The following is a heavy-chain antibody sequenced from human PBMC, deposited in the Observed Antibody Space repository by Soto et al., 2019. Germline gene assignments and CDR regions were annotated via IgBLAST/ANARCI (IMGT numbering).Heavy chain of an antibody. CDR2: IKSKTDGGTT. CDR1: GFTFSNAW. V-gene: IGHV3-15*01. J-gene: IGHJ6*02. Sequence: PVGSLRLSCAASGFTFSNAWMSWVRQAPGKGLEWVGRIKSKTDGGTTDYAAPVKGRFTISRDDSKNTLYLQMNSLKTEDTAVYYCTTDWDYSNYAWDGTRMGYYYGMDVWGQGTTVTVSS. CDR3: TTDWDYSNYAWDGTRMGYYYGMDV. D-gene: IGHD4-4*01.